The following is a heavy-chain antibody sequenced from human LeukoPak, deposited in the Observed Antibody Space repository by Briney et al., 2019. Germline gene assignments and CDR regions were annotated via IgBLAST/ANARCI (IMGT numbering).Heavy chain of an antibody. Sequence: GGSLRLSCAASGFIFSRYNINWIRQAPGKGLEWVSSITTDSRNIYYADSVEGRFSVSRDNAKNSVYLQMNSLRADDTAVYYCAREWGEYSGYENWGQGTLVTVSS. D-gene: IGHD5-12*01. V-gene: IGHV3-21*01. J-gene: IGHJ4*02. CDR3: AREWGEYSGYEN. CDR2: ITTDSRNI. CDR1: GFIFSRYN.